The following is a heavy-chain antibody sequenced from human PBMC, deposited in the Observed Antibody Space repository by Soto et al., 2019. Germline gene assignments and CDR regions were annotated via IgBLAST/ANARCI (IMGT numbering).Heavy chain of an antibody. CDR1: GYSFATSG. V-gene: IGHV1-18*01. CDR3: ARAGQYYDSSGYAN. D-gene: IGHD3-22*01. J-gene: IGHJ4*02. Sequence: QVKLVQSGTEVKQPGASMKVSCKASGYSFATSGIGWVRQAPGQGLEWMGWISAYNGNTNYDQKLQDRVTMTTDTSTSTAYLELRNLRSDDTAVYYCARAGQYYDSSGYANWGQGTLVTVSS. CDR2: ISAYNGNT.